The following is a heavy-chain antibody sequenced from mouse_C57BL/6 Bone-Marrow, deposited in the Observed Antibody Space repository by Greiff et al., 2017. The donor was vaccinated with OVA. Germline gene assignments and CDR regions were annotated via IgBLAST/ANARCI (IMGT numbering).Heavy chain of an antibody. CDR3: ASLGRRGGYYFDY. D-gene: IGHD4-1*01. V-gene: IGHV1-9*01. J-gene: IGHJ2*01. CDR1: GYTFTGYW. CDR2: ILPGSGST. Sequence: QVQLKESGAELMKPGASVKLSCKATGYTFTGYWIEWVKQRPGHGLEWIGEILPGSGSTNYNEKLKGKATFTADTSSNTAYMQLSSLTTEDSAINSGASLGRRGGYYFDYWGQGTTLTVSS.